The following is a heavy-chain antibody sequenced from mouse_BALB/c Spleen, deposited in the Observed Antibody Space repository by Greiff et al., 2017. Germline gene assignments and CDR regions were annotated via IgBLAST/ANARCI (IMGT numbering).Heavy chain of an antibody. D-gene: IGHD1-1*01. CDR3: ARESLRSFDY. CDR1: GFSLTSYG. CDR2: IWAGGST. Sequence: VKLVESGPGLVAPSQSLSITCTVSGFSLTSYGVHWVRQPPGKGLEWLGVIWAGGSTNYNSALMSRLSISKDNSKSQVFLKMNSLQTDDTAMYYCARESLRSFDYWGQGTTLTVSS. J-gene: IGHJ2*01. V-gene: IGHV2-9*02.